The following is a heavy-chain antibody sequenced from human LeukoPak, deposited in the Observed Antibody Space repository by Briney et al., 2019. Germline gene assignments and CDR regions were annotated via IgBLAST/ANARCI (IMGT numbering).Heavy chain of an antibody. J-gene: IGHJ5*02. Sequence: PSETLSLTCTVSGGSISSYYWSWIRQPPGKGLEWIGYIYYSGSTNYNPSLKSRVTISVDTSKNQSSLKLSSVTAADTAVYYCARAPSMTGPSEWFDPWGQGTLVTVSS. V-gene: IGHV4-59*01. CDR1: GGSISSYY. CDR3: ARAPSMTGPSEWFDP. D-gene: IGHD2/OR15-2a*01. CDR2: IYYSGST.